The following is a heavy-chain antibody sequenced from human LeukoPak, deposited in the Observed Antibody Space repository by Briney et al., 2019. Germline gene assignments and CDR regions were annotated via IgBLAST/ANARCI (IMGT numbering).Heavy chain of an antibody. V-gene: IGHV4-59*01. D-gene: IGHD3-10*01. CDR3: ARAVGGDGSGSL. CDR1: ADSISTYY. J-gene: IGHJ4*02. Sequence: SETLSLTCTVSADSISTYYCSWIRQPPGKGLEWIGYIYYRVTSDYNPSLKSRVSMSVDMSTRKISVKLRSVSAADTDVYYCARAVGGDGSGSLWGQGTLVTVSS. CDR2: IYYRVTS.